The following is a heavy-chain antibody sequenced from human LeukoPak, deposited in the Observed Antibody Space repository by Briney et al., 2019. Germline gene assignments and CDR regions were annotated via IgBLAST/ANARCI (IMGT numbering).Heavy chain of an antibody. Sequence: SETLSLTCAVYGGSFSGYYWSWIRQPPGKGLEWIGEINHSGSTNCNPSLKSRVTISVDTSKNQFSLKPSSVTAADTAVYYCARGRRYCSSTSCHHPYYYMDVWGNGTTVTVSS. CDR2: INHSGST. V-gene: IGHV4-34*01. D-gene: IGHD2-2*01. J-gene: IGHJ6*03. CDR3: ARGRRYCSSTSCHHPYYYMDV. CDR1: GGSFSGYY.